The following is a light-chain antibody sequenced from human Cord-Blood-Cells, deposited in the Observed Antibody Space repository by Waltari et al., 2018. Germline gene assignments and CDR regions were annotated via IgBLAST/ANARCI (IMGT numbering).Light chain of an antibody. CDR3: CSYAGSSTWV. CDR2: EGS. J-gene: IGLJ3*02. CDR1: STHLGSYNV. V-gene: IGLV2-23*01. Sequence: HSALPQPASVTRSHGQSIPISCTGTSTHLGSYNVVSWYQQHPGKATNLMIYEGSKRPSGVSNRFSGSKSGNTASLTTSGLQAEDEADYYCCSYAGSSTWVFGGGTKLTVL.